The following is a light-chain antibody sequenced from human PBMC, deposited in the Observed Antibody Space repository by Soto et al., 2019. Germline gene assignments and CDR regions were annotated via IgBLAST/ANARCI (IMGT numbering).Light chain of an antibody. V-gene: IGLV3-1*01. CDR3: QAWDSSTYV. J-gene: IGLJ1*01. CDR1: KLGDTY. Sequence: SYELTQPPSVSVSPGQTASITCSGDKLGDTYACWYQQKPGQSPVLVIYQDNKRPSGIPERFSGSNSGNTATLTISGTQAMDEADYYCQAWDSSTYVFGTGTKPTVL. CDR2: QDN.